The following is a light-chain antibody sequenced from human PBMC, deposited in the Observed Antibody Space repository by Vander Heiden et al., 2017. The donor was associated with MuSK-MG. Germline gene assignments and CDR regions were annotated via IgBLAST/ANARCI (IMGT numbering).Light chain of an antibody. Sequence: EIRMTQSPDTLSVSPGEGASLSCRASQSISTSLAWYLHKPGQAPRLLIYGATTRATGIPARFSGSGSGTEFTLTITSLQSEDFAVYHCQQYYNWPLPFGGGTRVEIK. CDR2: GAT. J-gene: IGKJ4*01. V-gene: IGKV3-15*01. CDR1: QSISTS. CDR3: QQYYNWPLP.